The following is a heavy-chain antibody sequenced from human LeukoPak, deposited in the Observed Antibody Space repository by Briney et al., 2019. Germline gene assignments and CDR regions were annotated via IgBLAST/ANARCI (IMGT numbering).Heavy chain of an antibody. CDR2: ISPSGGIT. V-gene: IGHV3-23*01. CDR3: AKDDDWGRYKH. J-gene: IGHJ1*01. D-gene: IGHD3-16*01. CDR1: GLTFSSQW. Sequence: GGSLRLSCVASGLTFSSQWMTWVRQAPGKGLEWVSGISPSGGITYYTDSVKGRFTISRDNSKNTQSLQMNSLRAEDTAVYYCAKDDDWGRYKHWGQGTLVSVSS.